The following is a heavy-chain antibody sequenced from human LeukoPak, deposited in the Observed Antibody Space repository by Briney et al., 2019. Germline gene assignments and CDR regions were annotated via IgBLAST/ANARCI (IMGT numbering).Heavy chain of an antibody. CDR3: ARKGQQLLRYFDL. Sequence: PSETLSLTCAVSGGSISTSNWWSWVRQPPGKGLEWIGEIYHLGNTNYNPSLRSRITISIDNSKNQLSVKLNSVTDADTAVYYCARKGQQLLRYFDLWGRGTLVTVSS. D-gene: IGHD1-1*01. CDR2: IYHLGNT. CDR1: GGSISTSNW. J-gene: IGHJ2*01. V-gene: IGHV4-4*02.